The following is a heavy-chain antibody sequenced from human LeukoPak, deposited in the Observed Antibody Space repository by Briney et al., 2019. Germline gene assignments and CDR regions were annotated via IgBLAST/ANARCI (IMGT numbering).Heavy chain of an antibody. V-gene: IGHV4-39*01. CDR1: GGSISSSSYY. CDR2: IYYSGST. J-gene: IGHJ4*02. CDR3: ARMSVVAQSGDY. D-gene: IGHD2-15*01. Sequence: SETLPLTCTVSGGSISSSSYYWGWIRQPPGKGLEWIGSIYYSGSTYYNPSLKSRVTISVDTSKNQFSLKLSSVTAADTAVYYCARMSVVAQSGDYWGQGTLVTVSS.